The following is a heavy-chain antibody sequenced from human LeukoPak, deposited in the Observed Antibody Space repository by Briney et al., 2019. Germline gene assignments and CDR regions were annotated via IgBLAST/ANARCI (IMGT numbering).Heavy chain of an antibody. CDR1: GYSFTSYL. Sequence: GESLKISCKGSGYSFTSYLIGWVRQMPGKVLEWMGIIYPGDSDTRYSPSFQGQATISADKSISTAYLQWSSLKASDTAMYFCARDRPQDAFDIWGQGTMVTVSS. CDR2: IYPGDSDT. J-gene: IGHJ3*02. V-gene: IGHV5-51*01. CDR3: ARDRPQDAFDI.